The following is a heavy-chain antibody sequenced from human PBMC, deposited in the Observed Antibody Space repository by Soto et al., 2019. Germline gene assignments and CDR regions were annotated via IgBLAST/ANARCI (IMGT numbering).Heavy chain of an antibody. CDR2: ISAYNGDT. CDR3: AREFYCTNGVCPPDY. V-gene: IGHV1-18*01. Sequence: ASVKVSCKASGYTFTSYGISWVRQAPGQGLEWMGWISAYNGDTNYAQKLQGRVTMTTDTSTSTAYMGLRSLRSDDTAVYYCAREFYCTNGVCPPDYWGQGTLVTVSS. CDR1: GYTFTSYG. D-gene: IGHD2-8*01. J-gene: IGHJ4*02.